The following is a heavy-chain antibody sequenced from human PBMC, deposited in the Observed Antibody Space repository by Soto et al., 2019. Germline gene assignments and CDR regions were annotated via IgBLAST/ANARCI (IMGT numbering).Heavy chain of an antibody. Sequence: EVQLMESGGGLVQPGGSLRLSCVASGFTFSSFSMNWVRQAPGKGLEWVSYIRSSPSAISYADSVKGRFTISRDNAKNSLYLQLNSLSAADTAVYYCARDTAYAFDSWGQGTLVSVSS. CDR3: ARDTAYAFDS. V-gene: IGHV3-48*01. CDR2: IRSSPSAI. D-gene: IGHD3-16*01. CDR1: GFTFSSFS. J-gene: IGHJ4*02.